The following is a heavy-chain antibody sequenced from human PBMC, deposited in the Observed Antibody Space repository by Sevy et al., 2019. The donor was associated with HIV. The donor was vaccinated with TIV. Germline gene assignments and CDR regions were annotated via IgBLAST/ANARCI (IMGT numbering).Heavy chain of an antibody. D-gene: IGHD6-19*01. J-gene: IGHJ4*02. CDR2: ISSSSSYI. Sequence: GGSLRLSCAASGFTFSSYSMNWVRQAPGKGLEWVSSISSSSSYIYYADSVKDRFTISRDNAKNSLYLQINSLRAEDTAVYDCARDGGIAVAGTTAFDYWGQGTLVTVSS. V-gene: IGHV3-21*01. CDR3: ARDGGIAVAGTTAFDY. CDR1: GFTFSSYS.